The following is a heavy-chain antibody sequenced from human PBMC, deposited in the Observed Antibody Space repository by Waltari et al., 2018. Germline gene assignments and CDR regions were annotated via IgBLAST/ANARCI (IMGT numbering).Heavy chain of an antibody. CDR3: AREPTGTTVIYDAFDL. CDR1: GGTFSSYE. J-gene: IGHJ3*01. CDR2: VIPSCGTP. V-gene: IGHV1-69*14. Sequence: QVHLVQSGAEVKKPGSSVRVSCKASGGTFSSYEFNWVRQAPGQGPAWMGGVIPSCGTPIYAQKFRGRVTITADTSTTTAYMELSSLRFEDTAVYYCAREPTGTTVIYDAFDLWGQGTMVSVSS. D-gene: IGHD4-17*01.